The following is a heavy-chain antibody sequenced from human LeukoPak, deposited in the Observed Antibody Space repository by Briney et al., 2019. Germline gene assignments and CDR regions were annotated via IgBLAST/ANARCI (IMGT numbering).Heavy chain of an antibody. CDR1: GGSISSYY. V-gene: IGHV4-59*01. CDR3: ARAYYYYYGMDV. J-gene: IGHJ6*02. Sequence: PSETLSLTCTVSGGSISSYYWRWIRQPPGKGLEWIGYIYYNGSTNYNPSLKSRVTISVDTSKNQFSLKLSSVTAADTAVYYCARAYYYYYGMDVWGQGTTVTVSS. CDR2: IYYNGST.